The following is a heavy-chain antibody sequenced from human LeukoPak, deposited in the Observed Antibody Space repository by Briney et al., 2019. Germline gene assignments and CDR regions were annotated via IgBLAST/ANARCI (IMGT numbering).Heavy chain of an antibody. CDR2: IYTSGST. J-gene: IGHJ4*02. V-gene: IGHV4-4*07. D-gene: IGHD3-22*01. CDR1: GGSISIYY. CDR3: ARGGYYYYDSSGYLDY. Sequence: SETLSLTCTVSGGSISIYYWSWIRQPAGKGLEWIGRIYTSGSTNYNPSLKSRVTMSVDTSKNQFSLKLSSVTAADTAVYYCARGGYYYYDSSGYLDYWGQGTLVTVSS.